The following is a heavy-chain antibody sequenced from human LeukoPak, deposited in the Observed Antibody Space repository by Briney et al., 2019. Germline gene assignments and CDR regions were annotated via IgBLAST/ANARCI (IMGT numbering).Heavy chain of an antibody. D-gene: IGHD5-12*01. V-gene: IGHV3-66*01. Sequence: GGSLRLSCAASGFTVSSYYMSWVRQAPWKGLEWVSVFYNVGSTYHADSVKGRFSISRDNSKNTLYLQMNSLRAEDTAVYYCARGITEYSGYDYWGQGTLVTVSS. J-gene: IGHJ4*02. CDR2: FYNVGST. CDR1: GFTVSSYY. CDR3: ARGITEYSGYDY.